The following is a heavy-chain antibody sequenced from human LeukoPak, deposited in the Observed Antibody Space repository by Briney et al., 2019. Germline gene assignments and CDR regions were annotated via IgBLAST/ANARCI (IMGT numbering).Heavy chain of an antibody. Sequence: SETLSLTCTVSGGSISSSSYYWGWIRQPPGKGLEWIGSIYHSGSTYYNPSLKSRVTISVDTSKNQFSLKLSSVTAADTAVYYCARDSDYGDYNYYFDYWGQGTLVTVSS. CDR2: IYHSGST. D-gene: IGHD4-17*01. V-gene: IGHV4-39*07. J-gene: IGHJ4*02. CDR1: GGSISSSSYY. CDR3: ARDSDYGDYNYYFDY.